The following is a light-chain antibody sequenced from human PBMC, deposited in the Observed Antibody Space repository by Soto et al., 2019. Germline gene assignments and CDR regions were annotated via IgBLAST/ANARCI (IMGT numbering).Light chain of an antibody. CDR1: QTIRYS. V-gene: IGKV1-39*01. J-gene: IGKJ1*01. CDR3: HQSAGSLTWT. CDR2: DAS. Sequence: DIQMTQSPSSLSASVGDRVTITCRASQTIRYSLNWYQKPGKAPKVLIYDASTLQSGVPPRFSGSGSGTDFALTISSLQPEDFATYYCHQSAGSLTWTFGQGTRVEAK.